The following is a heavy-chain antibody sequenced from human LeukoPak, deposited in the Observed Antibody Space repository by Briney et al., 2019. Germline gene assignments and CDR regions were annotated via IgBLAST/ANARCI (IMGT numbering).Heavy chain of an antibody. D-gene: IGHD6-19*01. Sequence: SETLSLTCTVSGGSISSYYWSWIRQPAGKGLEWIGRIYTSGSTNYNPSLKSRVTMSADTSKNQFSLKLSSVTAADTAVYYCARDRSNKSIAVAGTIYFQHWGQGTLVTVSS. CDR2: IYTSGST. CDR3: ARDRSNKSIAVAGTIYFQH. V-gene: IGHV4-4*07. J-gene: IGHJ1*01. CDR1: GGSISSYY.